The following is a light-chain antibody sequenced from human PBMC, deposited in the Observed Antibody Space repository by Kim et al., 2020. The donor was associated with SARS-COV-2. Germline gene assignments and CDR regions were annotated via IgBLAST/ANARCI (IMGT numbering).Light chain of an antibody. V-gene: IGKV1-5*01. J-gene: IGKJ1*01. Sequence: DIQMTQSPSTLSASVGDRVTITCRASQNINNWLAWYQQRPGKAPKLLISDASNLESGVPSSFSGSGSGREFTLTISWLRPDDFATYYCQHYNSYPWAFGQGTKVDIK. CDR3: QHYNSYPWA. CDR2: DAS. CDR1: QNINNW.